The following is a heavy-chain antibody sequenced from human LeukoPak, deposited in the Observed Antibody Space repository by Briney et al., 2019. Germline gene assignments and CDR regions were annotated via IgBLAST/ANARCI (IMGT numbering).Heavy chain of an antibody. CDR3: ARGNILTGYEC. CDR1: GFTFSSYD. V-gene: IGHV3-13*04. Sequence: QPGGSQRLSCAASGFTFSSYDMHWVRQATGKGLEWVSAIGIAGDTYYSGSVKGRFTISRENAKNFLYLQMNSLRAGDTAVYYCARGNILTGYECWGQGTLVTVSS. D-gene: IGHD3-9*01. CDR2: IGIAGDT. J-gene: IGHJ4*02.